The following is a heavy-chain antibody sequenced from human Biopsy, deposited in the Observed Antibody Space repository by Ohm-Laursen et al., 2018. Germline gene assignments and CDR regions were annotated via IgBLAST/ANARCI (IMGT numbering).Heavy chain of an antibody. Sequence: PSDTLSLTCTVSGGSITSDYWSWIRQPPGKGLEWIGYVSDRGSTNYNPSLRGRVSISVDTSNRQFSLRLTSVTAADTAVYYCARGDYFDSNGYFWFDPWGQGTLVTVSS. J-gene: IGHJ5*02. V-gene: IGHV4-59*12. CDR1: GGSITSDY. CDR3: ARGDYFDSNGYFWFDP. D-gene: IGHD3-22*01. CDR2: VSDRGST.